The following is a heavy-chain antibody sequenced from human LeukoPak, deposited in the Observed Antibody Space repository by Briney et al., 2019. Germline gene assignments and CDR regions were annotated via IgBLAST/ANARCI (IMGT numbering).Heavy chain of an antibody. CDR2: ISAYNGNT. CDR3: ARADKPQYDAFDI. D-gene: IGHD4-11*01. V-gene: IGHV1-18*01. CDR1: GYTFTSYG. J-gene: IGHJ3*02. Sequence: ASVKVSCKASGYTFTSYGISWVRQAPGQGLEWMGWISAYNGNTNYAQKFQGRVTITADKSTSTAYMELSSLRSEDTAVYYCARADKPQYDAFDIWGQGTMVTVSS.